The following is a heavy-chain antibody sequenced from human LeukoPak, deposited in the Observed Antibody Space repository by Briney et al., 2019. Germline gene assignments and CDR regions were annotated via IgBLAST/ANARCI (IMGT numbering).Heavy chain of an antibody. CDR3: TKDDDSTSYYFDY. J-gene: IGHJ4*02. D-gene: IGHD2-2*01. CDR2: INSDGSTT. Sequence: GGSLRLSCAASGFTFSSYWMYWVRQAPGKGLVWVSRINSDGSTTSYTDSVKGRFTISRDNAKNTLYLQMNSLRAEDTAVYYCTKDDDSTSYYFDYWGQGTLVTVSS. CDR1: GFTFSSYW. V-gene: IGHV3-74*01.